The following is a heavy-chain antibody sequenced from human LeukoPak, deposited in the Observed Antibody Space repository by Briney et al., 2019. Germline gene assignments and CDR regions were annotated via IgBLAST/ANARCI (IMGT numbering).Heavy chain of an antibody. CDR3: STPRTSGYAPFDC. D-gene: IGHD5-12*01. V-gene: IGHV3-30*04. Sequence: GGSLRLSCAASGFTFRTYATHWVRQTSGKGLEWVAVISYDGNYKYYADSVRGRFTISRDDSKNTLYLQMNSLKPEDTAVYYCSTPRTSGYAPFDCWGQGTLVTVSS. J-gene: IGHJ4*02. CDR1: GFTFRTYA. CDR2: ISYDGNYK.